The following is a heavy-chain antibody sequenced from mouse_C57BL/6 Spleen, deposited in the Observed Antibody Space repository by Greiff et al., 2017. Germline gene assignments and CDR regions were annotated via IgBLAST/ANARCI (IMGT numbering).Heavy chain of an antibody. D-gene: IGHD2-1*01. CDR1: GYTFTSYW. CDR3: ARGSTSYDFGY. V-gene: IGHV1-59*01. Sequence: QVQLQQPGAELVRPGTSVKLSCKASGYTFTSYWMHWVKQRPGQGLEWIGVIDPSDSYTNYNQKFKGKATLTVDTSSSTAYMQRSSLTSEDSAVYYCARGSTSYDFGYWGQGTTLTVSS. J-gene: IGHJ2*01. CDR2: IDPSDSYT.